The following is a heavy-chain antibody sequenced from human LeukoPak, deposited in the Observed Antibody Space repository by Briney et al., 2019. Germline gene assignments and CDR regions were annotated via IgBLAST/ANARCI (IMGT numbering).Heavy chain of an antibody. CDR3: TKTSPGVPLDI. Sequence: PETLCLTRAVSGLSFTGYYWSWIGEPPRKGPEWIGEISHSGRTSYNPSLKSRVTISLDTSKNQFSLKLSFVTAADTAVYYCTKTSPGVPLDIWGQGALVTVSS. V-gene: IGHV4-34*01. D-gene: IGHD7-27*01. CDR2: ISHSGRT. CDR1: GLSFTGYY. J-gene: IGHJ4*02.